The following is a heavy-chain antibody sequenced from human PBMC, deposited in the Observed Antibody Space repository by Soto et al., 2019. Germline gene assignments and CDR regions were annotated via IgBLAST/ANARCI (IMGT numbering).Heavy chain of an antibody. CDR1: GYSFTSYW. D-gene: IGHD2-15*01. Sequence: PGESLKISCKGSGYSFTSYWISWVRQMPGKGLEWMGRIDPSDSYTNYSPSFQGHVTISADKSISTAYLQWSSLKASDTAMYYCARHAGAPVYCSGGSCYVIYYGMDVWGQGTTVTVSS. J-gene: IGHJ6*02. CDR2: IDPSDSYT. CDR3: ARHAGAPVYCSGGSCYVIYYGMDV. V-gene: IGHV5-10-1*01.